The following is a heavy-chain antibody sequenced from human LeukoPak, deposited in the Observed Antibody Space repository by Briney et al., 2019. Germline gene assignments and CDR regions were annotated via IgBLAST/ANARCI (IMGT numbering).Heavy chain of an antibody. CDR3: ARDMLGATGNFDY. D-gene: IGHD1-1*01. J-gene: IGHJ4*01. CDR2: ISTTSSSYI. V-gene: IGHV3-21*01. CDR1: GFTFSTYS. Sequence: GGSLRLFCAASGFTFSTYSMNWVRQAPGKGPEWVSTISTTSSSYIYYADSVKGRFTISRDNAKNSLFLQMNSLRAEDTAVYYCARDMLGATGNFDYSGHGKLVTVSS.